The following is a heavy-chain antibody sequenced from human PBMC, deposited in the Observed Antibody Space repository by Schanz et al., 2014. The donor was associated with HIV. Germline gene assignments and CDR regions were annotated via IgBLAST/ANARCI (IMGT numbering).Heavy chain of an antibody. CDR3: ARRRGWGSYRYFPYGLDV. Sequence: QVQLVQSGAEVREPGASVKVSCKASGYTFNTYDINWVRQAPGQGLEWMGWMNPNRGNAGFAQTFQGRVTLTRDTSITTAYMELTSLRPEDTAVYYCARRRGWGSYRYFPYGLDVWGQGTLITVSS. CDR2: MNPNRGNA. J-gene: IGHJ1*01. CDR1: GYTFNTYD. V-gene: IGHV1-8*01. D-gene: IGHD3-16*02.